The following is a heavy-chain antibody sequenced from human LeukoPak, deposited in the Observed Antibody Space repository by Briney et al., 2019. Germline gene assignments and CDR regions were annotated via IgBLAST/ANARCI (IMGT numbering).Heavy chain of an antibody. J-gene: IGHJ4*02. V-gene: IGHV3-21*01. D-gene: IGHD4/OR15-4a*01. CDR1: GFIFSSYS. CDR2: ISSSSSYI. CDR3: ARDSEYGASHFDY. Sequence: GGSLRLSCAASGFIFSSYSMNWLRQAPGRGLEWVSSISSSSSYIYYADSVKGRFTISRDNDKNSLYLQMNSLRAEDTAVYYCARDSEYGASHFDYWGQGTLVTVSS.